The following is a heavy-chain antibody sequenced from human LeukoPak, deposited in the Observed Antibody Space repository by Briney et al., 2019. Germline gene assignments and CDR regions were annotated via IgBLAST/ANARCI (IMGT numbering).Heavy chain of an antibody. V-gene: IGHV3-23*01. CDR2: ISGSGGST. J-gene: IGHJ3*02. Sequence: GGSLRLSCAASGFTFSSYAMSWVRQAPGKGLEWVSAISGSGGSTYYADSVKGRFTISRDNSKNTLYLQMNSLRAEDTAVYYCARDRNWDDAFDIWGQGTMVTVSS. D-gene: IGHD7-27*01. CDR3: ARDRNWDDAFDI. CDR1: GFTFSSYA.